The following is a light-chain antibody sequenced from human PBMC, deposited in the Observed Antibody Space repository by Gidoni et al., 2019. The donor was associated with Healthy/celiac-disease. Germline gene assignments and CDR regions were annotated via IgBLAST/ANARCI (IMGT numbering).Light chain of an antibody. V-gene: IGKV1-39*01. CDR3: QQSYSTPMYT. CDR2: AAS. CDR1: QSISSY. Sequence: DIQMTQSPSSLSASVGDRVTITCRASQSISSYLHWYQQKPGKAPKLLIYAASSLQSGVPSRFSGSGSGTDFTLTISSLQPEYFATYYCQQSYSTPMYTFGQGTKLEIK. J-gene: IGKJ2*01.